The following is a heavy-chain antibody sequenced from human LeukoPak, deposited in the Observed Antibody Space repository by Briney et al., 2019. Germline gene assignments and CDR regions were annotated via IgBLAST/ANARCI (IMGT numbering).Heavy chain of an antibody. CDR2: IWFDGSNK. Sequence: GRSLRLSCAASGFTFSSYGMHWVRQAPGKGLEWVAVIWFDGSNKFYADSVKGRFTISRDNSKNTLYLQMNSLRAEDTAVYYCAKELRTRKDGSGSYYNYGMDVWGQGTTVTVSS. CDR1: GFTFSSYG. D-gene: IGHD3-10*01. CDR3: AKELRTRKDGSGSYYNYGMDV. V-gene: IGHV3-33*06. J-gene: IGHJ6*02.